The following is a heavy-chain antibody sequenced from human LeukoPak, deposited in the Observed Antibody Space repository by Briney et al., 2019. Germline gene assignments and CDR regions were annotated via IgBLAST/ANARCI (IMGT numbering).Heavy chain of an antibody. D-gene: IGHD3-22*01. J-gene: IGHJ4*02. Sequence: SETLSLTCAVSGGSISSSGYYWGWIRQPPGKGLEWIGEINHSGSTNYNPSLKSRVTISVDTSKNQFSLKLSSVTAADTAVYYCARGGYDSSGYQYYLDYWGQGTLVTVSS. CDR2: INHSGST. V-gene: IGHV4-39*07. CDR1: GGSISSSGYY. CDR3: ARGGYDSSGYQYYLDY.